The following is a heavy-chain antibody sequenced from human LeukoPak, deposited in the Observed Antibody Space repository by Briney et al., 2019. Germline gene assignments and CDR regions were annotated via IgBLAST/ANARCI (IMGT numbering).Heavy chain of an antibody. CDR1: GFTFDDYG. CDR2: INWNSYSI. D-gene: IGHD6-13*01. V-gene: IGHV3-20*04. J-gene: IGHJ5*02. Sequence: GGSLRLSCAASGFTFDDYGMSWVRQAPGKGLEWVSGINWNSYSIGYADSVKGRFTISRDNAKNSLYLQMNSLRAEDTALYYCAKGMSSSWYSWFDPWGQGALVTVSS. CDR3: AKGMSSSWYSWFDP.